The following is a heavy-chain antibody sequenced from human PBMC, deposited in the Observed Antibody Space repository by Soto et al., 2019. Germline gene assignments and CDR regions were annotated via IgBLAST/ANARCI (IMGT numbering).Heavy chain of an antibody. CDR3: ARDRSITIFGPIDAFDI. CDR2: IIPIFGTA. CDR1: GGTFSSYA. Sequence: ASVKVSCKASGGTFSSYAISWVRQAPGQGLEWMGGIIPIFGTANYAQKFQGRVTITADESTSTAYMELSSLRPEDTAVYYCARDRSITIFGPIDAFDIWGQGTMVT. D-gene: IGHD3-3*01. V-gene: IGHV1-69*13. J-gene: IGHJ3*02.